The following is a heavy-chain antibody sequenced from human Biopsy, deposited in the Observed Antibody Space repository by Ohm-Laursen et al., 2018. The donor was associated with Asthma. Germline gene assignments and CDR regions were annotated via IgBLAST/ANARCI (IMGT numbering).Heavy chain of an antibody. J-gene: IGHJ3*02. D-gene: IGHD4-23*01. CDR3: ARESGQDSGGTGAFDR. V-gene: IGHV3-30*03. CDR1: GFVFSQFR. Sequence: SLRLSCAAFGFVFSQFRMHWVRQAPGKGLEWVALISSDGHNKYYKDSVKGRFTISRDNSKLRLYLEINSLRVEDSAVYYCARESGQDSGGTGAFDRWGQGIMVAVSS. CDR2: ISSDGHNK.